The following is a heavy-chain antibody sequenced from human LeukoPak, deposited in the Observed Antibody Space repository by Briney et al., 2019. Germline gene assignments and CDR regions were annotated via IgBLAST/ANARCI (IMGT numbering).Heavy chain of an antibody. Sequence: PGGSLRLSCAASGFTFSSYSMNWVRQAPGKGLEWVSVIYSGGNTYYADSVEGRFTMSRDNSKNTLYLQMSSLRAEDTAVYYCARGIGSQLRSGWFDPWGQGTLVTVSS. CDR1: GFTFSSYS. J-gene: IGHJ5*02. CDR3: ARGIGSQLRSGWFDP. CDR2: IYSGGNT. D-gene: IGHD3-3*01. V-gene: IGHV3-66*01.